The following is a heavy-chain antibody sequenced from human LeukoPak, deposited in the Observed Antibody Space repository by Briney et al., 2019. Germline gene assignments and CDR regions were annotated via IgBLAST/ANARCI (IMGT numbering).Heavy chain of an antibody. CDR1: GGSINSGTYH. CDR2: IYYGET. CDR3: ARSHSSRRYYYYYMDV. Sequence: PSETLSLTCTVSGGSINSGTYHWGWIRLPPGKGLEFIATIYYGETSHNPSLKNRVAISVDTSKNQFSLKVESMTAADTAVYYCARSHSSRRYYYYYMDVWGKGTMVTVSS. V-gene: IGHV4-39*01. J-gene: IGHJ6*03. D-gene: IGHD6-13*01.